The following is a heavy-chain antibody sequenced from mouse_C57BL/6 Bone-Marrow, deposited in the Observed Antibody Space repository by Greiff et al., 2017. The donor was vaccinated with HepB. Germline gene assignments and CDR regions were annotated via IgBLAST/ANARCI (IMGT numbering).Heavy chain of an antibody. J-gene: IGHJ3*01. CDR3: TRDWFAY. CDR1: GFTFSNYW. V-gene: IGHV6-3*01. Sequence: EVKVEESGGGLVQPGGSMKLSCVASGFTFSNYWMNWVRQSPEKGLEWVAQIRLKSDNYATHYAESVKGRFTISRDDSKSSVYLQMNNLRAEDTGIYYATRDWFAYWGQGTLVTVSA. D-gene: IGHD3-1*01. CDR2: IRLKSDNYAT.